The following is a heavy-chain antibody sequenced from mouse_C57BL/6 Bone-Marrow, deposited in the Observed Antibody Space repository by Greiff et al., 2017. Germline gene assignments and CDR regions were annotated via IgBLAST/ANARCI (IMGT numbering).Heavy chain of an antibody. CDR3: ARGGLGNYVFAY. J-gene: IGHJ3*01. V-gene: IGHV1-52*01. Sequence: VQLQQPGAELVRPGSSVKLSCKASGYTFTSYWMHWVKQRPIQGLEWIGNIDPSDSETNYNQKVKDKATLTVDKSSRTAYMQLSSLTSADSAVYDCARGGLGNYVFAYWGQGTRVTGSA. CDR1: GYTFTSYW. CDR2: IDPSDSET. D-gene: IGHD1-1*01.